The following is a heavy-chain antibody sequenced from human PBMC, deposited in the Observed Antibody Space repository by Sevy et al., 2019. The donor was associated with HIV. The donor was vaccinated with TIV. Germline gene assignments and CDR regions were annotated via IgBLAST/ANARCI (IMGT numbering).Heavy chain of an antibody. J-gene: IGHJ4*02. CDR3: ARARGALWFGEYNFDY. V-gene: IGHV4-31*03. D-gene: IGHD3-10*01. CDR1: GGSISSGGYY. CDR2: IYYSGST. Sequence: SETLSLTCTVSGGSISSGGYYWSWIRQHPGKGLEWIGYIYYSGSTYYHPSLKSRVTISVDTSKNQFSLKLSSVTAADTAVYYCARARGALWFGEYNFDYWGQGTLVTVSS.